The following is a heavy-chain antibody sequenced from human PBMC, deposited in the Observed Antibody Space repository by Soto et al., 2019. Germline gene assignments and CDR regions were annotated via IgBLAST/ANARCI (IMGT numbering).Heavy chain of an antibody. CDR3: AKWSYLDY. D-gene: IGHD3-3*01. CDR1: GFSFASFA. J-gene: IGHJ4*02. V-gene: IGHV3-23*01. Sequence: AGGSLRLSCTTSGFSFASFAMTWVRQAPGKGLEWVATISGSDGKTYYADYVKGRFSISRDTSRNTLYLQMNSLRADDTAIYYCAKWSYLDYWGQGTRVTVSS. CDR2: ISGSDGKT.